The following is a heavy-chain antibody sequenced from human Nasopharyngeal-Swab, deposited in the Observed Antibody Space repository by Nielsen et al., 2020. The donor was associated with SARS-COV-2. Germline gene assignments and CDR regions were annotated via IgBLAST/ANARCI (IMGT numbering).Heavy chain of an antibody. J-gene: IGHJ4*02. CDR3: ARPGYDSSGYTSYFDY. CDR2: IYYSGST. Sequence: PGKGLEWIGSIYYSGSTYYNPSLKSRVTISVDTSKNQFSLKLSSVTAADTAVYYCARPGYDSSGYTSYFDYWGQGTLVTVPS. D-gene: IGHD3-22*01. V-gene: IGHV4-39*01.